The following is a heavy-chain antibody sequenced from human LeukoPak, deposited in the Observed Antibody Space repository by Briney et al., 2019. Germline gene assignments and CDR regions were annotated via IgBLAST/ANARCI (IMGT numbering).Heavy chain of an antibody. Sequence: GGSLRLSCAASRFTFNTYWMHWVRQAPGKGLVWVSRINGGGSGTTYADSVKGRFTISRDNAKNPLYLQMNSLGAEDTAVYYCVRGLAARYYFDYWGQGTLVSVSS. CDR1: RFTFNTYW. V-gene: IGHV3-74*01. CDR3: VRGLAARYYFDY. D-gene: IGHD6-6*01. CDR2: INGGGSGT. J-gene: IGHJ4*02.